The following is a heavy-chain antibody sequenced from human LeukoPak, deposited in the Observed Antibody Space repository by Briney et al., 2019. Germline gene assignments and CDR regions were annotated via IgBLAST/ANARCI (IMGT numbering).Heavy chain of an antibody. CDR3: AKAGYGMDV. J-gene: IGHJ6*02. CDR2: ISGSGANT. Sequence: GGSLRLSCAASGFTFNNYAMSWVRQAPGKGLEWVSGISGSGANTYYADSVKGRVTISRDNSKNPLYLQMNSLRAEDTAVYYCAKAGYGMDVWGQGTTVTVSS. V-gene: IGHV3-23*01. CDR1: GFTFNNYA. D-gene: IGHD1-14*01.